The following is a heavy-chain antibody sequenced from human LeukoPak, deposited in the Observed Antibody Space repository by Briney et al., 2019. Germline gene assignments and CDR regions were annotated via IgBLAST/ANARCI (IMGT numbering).Heavy chain of an antibody. CDR1: GYTXXEXX. Sequence: ASVKVSCKVSGYTXXEXXXHXXXXXXGXGXXWXXGFDPEDGETIYAQKFQDRVTMTEDTSTDTAYMELSSLRSEDTAVYYCARDSYVVATLRHFDYWGQGTLVTVSS. CDR3: ARDSYVVATLRHFDY. D-gene: IGHD5-12*01. J-gene: IGHJ4*02. V-gene: IGHV1-24*01. CDR2: FDPEDGET.